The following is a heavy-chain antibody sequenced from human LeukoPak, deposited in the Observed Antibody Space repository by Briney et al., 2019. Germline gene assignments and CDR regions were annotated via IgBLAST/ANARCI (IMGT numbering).Heavy chain of an antibody. Sequence: GGSLRLSCAASGFTFSSYGMHWVRQAPGKGLEWVSGINGADTTTLYADSVKGRFTISGDNSKNALSLQMNSLRAEGTAVYYCVRNQWVEQYWYFDLWGRGTLVTVSS. CDR1: GFTFSSYG. V-gene: IGHV3-23*01. CDR3: VRNQWVEQYWYFDL. J-gene: IGHJ2*01. CDR2: INGADTTT. D-gene: IGHD1/OR15-1a*01.